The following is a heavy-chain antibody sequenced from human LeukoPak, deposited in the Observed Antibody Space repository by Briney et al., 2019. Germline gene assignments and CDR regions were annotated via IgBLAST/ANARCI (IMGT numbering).Heavy chain of an antibody. CDR1: GFIFNNYA. Sequence: PGGSLRLSCAASGFIFNNYAMSWVRQAPGKGLEWVSSISGTGATTYYADSVKGRFAISRDNSKNTLYLQMSSLRAEGTAVYYCAKDQRFGDLDDYRGQGTLVTVSS. CDR2: ISGTGATT. V-gene: IGHV3-23*01. D-gene: IGHD3-10*01. J-gene: IGHJ4*02. CDR3: AKDQRFGDLDDY.